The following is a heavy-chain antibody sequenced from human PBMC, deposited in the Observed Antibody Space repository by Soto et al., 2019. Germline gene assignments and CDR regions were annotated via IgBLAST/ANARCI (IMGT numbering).Heavy chain of an antibody. V-gene: IGHV5-51*01. CDR2: IYPGDSDT. CDR1: GYSFNTYW. CDR3: TRQVPRQTKYSSSSDFFDS. J-gene: IGHJ4*02. D-gene: IGHD6-13*01. Sequence: GESLKISCQTSGYSFNTYWIGWVRQMPGKGLEWLGIIYPGDSDTRFDPSFQRQLTISVDRSISTVYLQWNSLEASDTAIYYCTRQVPRQTKYSSSSDFFDSWGQGTLVTVSS.